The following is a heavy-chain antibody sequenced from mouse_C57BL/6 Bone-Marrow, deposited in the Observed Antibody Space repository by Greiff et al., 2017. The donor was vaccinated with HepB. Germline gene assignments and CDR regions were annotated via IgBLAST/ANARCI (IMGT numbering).Heavy chain of an antibody. D-gene: IGHD2-4*01. CDR1: GYTFTSYW. CDR2: INPSSGYT. V-gene: IGHV1-7*01. Sequence: QVQLKESGAELAKPGASVKLSCKASGYTFTSYWMHWVKQRPRQGLEWIGYINPSSGYTKYNQKFKDKATLTADKSSSTAYMQLSSLTYEDSAVYYCATIYYDFSFAYWGQGTLVTVSA. CDR3: ATIYYDFSFAY. J-gene: IGHJ3*01.